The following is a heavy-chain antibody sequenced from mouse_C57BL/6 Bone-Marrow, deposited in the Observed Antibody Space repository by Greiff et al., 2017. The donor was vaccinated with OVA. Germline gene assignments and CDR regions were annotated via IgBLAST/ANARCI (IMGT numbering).Heavy chain of an antibody. V-gene: IGHV5-6*01. CDR1: GFTFSSYG. Sequence: EVQGVESGGDLVKPGGSLKLSCAASGFTFSSYGMSWVRQTPDKRLEWVATISSGGSYTYYPDSVKGRFTISRDNAKNTLYLQMSSLKSEDTAMYYCARQGGVFAYRGQGTLVTVSA. CDR2: ISSGGSYT. CDR3: ARQGGVFAY. J-gene: IGHJ3*01.